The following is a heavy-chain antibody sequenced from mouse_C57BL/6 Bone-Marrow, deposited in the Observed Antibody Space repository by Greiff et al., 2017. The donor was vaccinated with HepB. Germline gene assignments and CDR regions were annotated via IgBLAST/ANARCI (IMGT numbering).Heavy chain of an antibody. Sequence: QVQLKESGAELVKPGASVKLSCKASGYTFTSYWMHWVKQRPGQGLEWIGMIHPNSGSTNYNEKFKSKATLTVDKSSSTAYMQLSSLTSEDSAVYYCAYYGSSPDYWGQGTTLTVSS. CDR3: AYYGSSPDY. CDR1: GYTFTSYW. CDR2: IHPNSGST. D-gene: IGHD1-1*01. J-gene: IGHJ2*01. V-gene: IGHV1-64*01.